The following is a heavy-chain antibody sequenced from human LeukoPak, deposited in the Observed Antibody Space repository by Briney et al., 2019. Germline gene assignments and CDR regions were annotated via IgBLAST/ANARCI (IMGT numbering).Heavy chain of an antibody. CDR1: GFIFSNYA. CDR3: ARVVYDFWSAYDY. D-gene: IGHD3-3*01. Sequence: GGSLRLSCEVSGFIFSNYAMNWVRQAPGKGLEWVSAISGSSGSTYYADSVKGRFTISRDNSKNTLYLQMNSLRAEDTALYYCARVVYDFWSAYDYWGQGTLVTVSS. V-gene: IGHV3-23*01. J-gene: IGHJ4*02. CDR2: ISGSSGST.